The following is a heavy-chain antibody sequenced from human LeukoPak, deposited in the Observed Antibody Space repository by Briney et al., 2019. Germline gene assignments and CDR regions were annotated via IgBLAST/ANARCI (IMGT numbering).Heavy chain of an antibody. CDR2: INSDGSNT. J-gene: IGHJ4*02. CDR1: GLTFSSSW. D-gene: IGHD4-23*01. Sequence: GGSLRLSCAASGLTFSSSWMYWVRQAPGKGLVWVSDINSDGSNTRYADSVRGRFTISRDNAKEMVHLQMNSLRAEDTAVYYCARERGVDYGGKEPARLNDYWGQGTLVTVSS. CDR3: ARERGVDYGGKEPARLNDY. V-gene: IGHV3-74*01.